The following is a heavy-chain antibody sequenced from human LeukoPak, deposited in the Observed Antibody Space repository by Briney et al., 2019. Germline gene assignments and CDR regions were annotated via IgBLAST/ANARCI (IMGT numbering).Heavy chain of an antibody. Sequence: PSETLSLTCTVSGGSISSYYWSWIRQPPGKGLEWIGYIYYSGSTNYNPSLKSRVTISVDTSKNQFSLKLSSVTAADTAVYYCARALSSSWYMFYMDVWGKGTTVTVSS. D-gene: IGHD6-13*01. V-gene: IGHV4-59*01. CDR2: IYYSGST. CDR3: ARALSSSWYMFYMDV. CDR1: GGSISSYY. J-gene: IGHJ6*03.